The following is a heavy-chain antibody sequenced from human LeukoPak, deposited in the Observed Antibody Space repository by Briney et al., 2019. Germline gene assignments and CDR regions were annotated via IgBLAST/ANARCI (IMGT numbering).Heavy chain of an antibody. CDR2: ISGSGGST. D-gene: IGHD6-19*01. Sequence: GGSLRLSCAASGFTFSSYAMSWVRQAPGKGLEWVSAISGSGGSTYYADSVKGRFTISRDNAKNSLYLQMNSLRAEDTALYYCAKDITPYSSGWYLGFDYWGQGTLVTVSS. J-gene: IGHJ4*02. CDR1: GFTFSSYA. V-gene: IGHV3-23*01. CDR3: AKDITPYSSGWYLGFDY.